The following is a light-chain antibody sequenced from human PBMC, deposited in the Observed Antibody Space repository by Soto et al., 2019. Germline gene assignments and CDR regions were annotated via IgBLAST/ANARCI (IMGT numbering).Light chain of an antibody. CDR2: DAS. CDR3: QKRSNWRIT. J-gene: IGKJ5*01. CDR1: QSVSSY. V-gene: IGKV3-11*01. Sequence: EIVLTQSPATLSLSPGDRATLSCSASQSVSSYLAWYQQKPGQAPRLLIYDASNRATGIPARFSGSWSGKDFTLTISSLEPEDFAVYYCQKRSNWRITFGQGTRLEIK.